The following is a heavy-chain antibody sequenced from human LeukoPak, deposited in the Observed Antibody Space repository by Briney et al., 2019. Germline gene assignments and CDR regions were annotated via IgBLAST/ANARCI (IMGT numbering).Heavy chain of an antibody. D-gene: IGHD2-2*01. J-gene: IGHJ5*02. CDR2: MNPNSGNT. V-gene: IGHV1-8*01. CDR3: AREGCSTSNCHVIGDDKWFDP. Sequence: ASVKVSCKASGYTFTSYDINWVRQATGQGLEWMGWMNPNSGNTGYAQKFQGRVTLTTDTSISTAYMDLSRLTSDDTAVYYCAREGCSTSNCHVIGDDKWFDPWGQGTLVTVSS. CDR1: GYTFTSYD.